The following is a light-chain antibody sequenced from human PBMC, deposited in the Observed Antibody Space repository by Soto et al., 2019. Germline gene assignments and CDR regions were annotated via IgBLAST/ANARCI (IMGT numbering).Light chain of an antibody. CDR3: SSYAGSNYV. V-gene: IGLV2-8*01. J-gene: IGLJ1*01. CDR2: EVS. Sequence: QSALTQPPSASGSPGQSVTISCTGTSSDVGGYNYVSWYQQHPGEVPKLMIYEVSKRPSGVPDRFSGSKSGNTASLTVSGLQAEDEADYYCSSYAGSNYVFGTGTTLTVL. CDR1: SSDVGGYNY.